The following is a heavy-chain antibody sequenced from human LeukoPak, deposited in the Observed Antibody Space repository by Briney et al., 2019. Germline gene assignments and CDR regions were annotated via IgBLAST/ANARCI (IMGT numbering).Heavy chain of an antibody. V-gene: IGHV5-51*01. CDR3: AKIDRQYCSRSSCYALDY. Sequence: GESLKISCKCSGYSFTSYWIGWVRQMPGKGLEWMGIIYPGDSDTRYSPSFQGQVTISVDKSISTAYLQWSSLKASDTAIYYCAKIDRQYCSRSSCYALDYWGQGTQVTVSS. J-gene: IGHJ4*02. D-gene: IGHD2-2*01. CDR1: GYSFTSYW. CDR2: IYPGDSDT.